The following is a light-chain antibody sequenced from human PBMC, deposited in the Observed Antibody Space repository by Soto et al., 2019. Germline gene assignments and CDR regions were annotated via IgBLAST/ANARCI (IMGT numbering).Light chain of an antibody. Sequence: IQMTQSPSSLSASVGDRVTITCRASQTISNYVNWYQQKPGEAPKLLIYAASSFQSGVPSRFSGSGSGTVSTLTISSLQPEDFATYYCQQSYRTPPYTFGQGTKLEI. V-gene: IGKV1-39*01. CDR2: AAS. J-gene: IGKJ2*01. CDR1: QTISNY. CDR3: QQSYRTPPYT.